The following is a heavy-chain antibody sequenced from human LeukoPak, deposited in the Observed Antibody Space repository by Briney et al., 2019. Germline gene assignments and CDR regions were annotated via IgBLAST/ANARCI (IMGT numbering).Heavy chain of an antibody. J-gene: IGHJ6*02. Sequence: GASLRLSCTASGFTFGDYAVSWVRLAAGRGLEWVGLIRRRAFGKTADYAASVTGRFTISRDDSKSIAYLQMNSLKTEDTAVYYCTREGAAAAYGMDVWGQGTTVTVSS. CDR2: IRRRAFGKTA. V-gene: IGHV3-49*04. CDR1: GFTFGDYA. D-gene: IGHD6-13*01. CDR3: TREGAAAAYGMDV.